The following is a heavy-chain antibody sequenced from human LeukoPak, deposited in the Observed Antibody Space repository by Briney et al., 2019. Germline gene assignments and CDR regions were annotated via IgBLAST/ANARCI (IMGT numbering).Heavy chain of an antibody. D-gene: IGHD6-6*01. CDR3: AREYSSSRYYYYRMDV. J-gene: IGHJ6*01. Sequence: GGSLRLSCAASGFTFSTCAMHWVRQAPGKELEWGAVISYDGSNKYYADSVKGRFTISRDNSKNTLYLQMNSLRAEDRAVYCCAREYSSSRYYYYRMDVWGQGTTVTVSS. V-gene: IGHV3-30-3*01. CDR1: GFTFSTCA. CDR2: ISYDGSNK.